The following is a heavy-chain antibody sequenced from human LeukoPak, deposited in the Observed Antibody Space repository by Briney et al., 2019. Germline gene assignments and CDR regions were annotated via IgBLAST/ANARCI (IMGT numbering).Heavy chain of an antibody. J-gene: IGHJ4*02. V-gene: IGHV4-4*07. Sequence: SETLSLTCTVSGGSISSYYWGWVRQPAGKGLEWIGRIYTSGSTNYNPSLKCRVTMPVDASKNQFSLKLSSVTAADTAVYYCARSKYGGPDYWGQGTLVTVSS. CDR3: ARSKYGGPDY. D-gene: IGHD3-10*02. CDR1: GGSISSYY. CDR2: IYTSGST.